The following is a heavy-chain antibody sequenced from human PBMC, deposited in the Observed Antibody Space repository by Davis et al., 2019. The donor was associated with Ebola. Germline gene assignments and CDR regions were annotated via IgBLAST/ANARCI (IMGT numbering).Heavy chain of an antibody. V-gene: IGHV2-70*04. CDR2: IDWDDDK. Sequence: SGSTLVKPTQTLTLTCTFSGFSLSTSGMRVSWIRQPPGKALEWLARIDWDDDKFYSTSLKTRLTISKDTSKNQVVLTMTNMDPVDTATYYCARTTSFRGWFDPWGQGTLVTVSS. CDR3: ARTTSFRGWFDP. J-gene: IGHJ5*02. CDR1: GFSLSTSGMR.